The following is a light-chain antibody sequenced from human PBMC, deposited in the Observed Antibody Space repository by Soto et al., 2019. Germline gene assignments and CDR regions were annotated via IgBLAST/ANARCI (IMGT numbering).Light chain of an antibody. J-gene: IGKJ1*01. CDR2: KAS. CDR1: QSISSG. Sequence: DIQMTQSPSTLSASVGDRVTITCRASQSISSGLAWYQQKPGKAPKLLIYKASSLESGVPSRFSGSGSGTELTLTISSLQPDDLATYYCQQYNSYPWTVGQGTKVEIK. V-gene: IGKV1-5*03. CDR3: QQYNSYPWT.